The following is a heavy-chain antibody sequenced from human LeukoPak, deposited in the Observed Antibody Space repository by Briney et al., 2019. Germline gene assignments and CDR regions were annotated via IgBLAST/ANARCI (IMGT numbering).Heavy chain of an antibody. Sequence: GVSLRLSCAASGFTFSSYAMHWVRQAPGKGLEWVAVISYDGSNKYYADSVKGRFTISRDNSKNTLYLQMNSLRAEDTAVYYCARPTVTDDAFDIWGQGTMVTVSS. CDR3: ARPTVTDDAFDI. CDR2: ISYDGSNK. V-gene: IGHV3-30-3*01. CDR1: GFTFSSYA. J-gene: IGHJ3*02. D-gene: IGHD4-17*01.